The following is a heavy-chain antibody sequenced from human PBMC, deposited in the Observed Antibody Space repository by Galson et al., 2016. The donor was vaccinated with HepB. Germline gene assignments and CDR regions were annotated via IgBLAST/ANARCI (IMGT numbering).Heavy chain of an antibody. CDR3: AKDDGWASGCHKKAFVVPFHH. V-gene: IGHV3-23*01. J-gene: IGHJ1*01. CDR2: ISGSGGST. CDR1: GFTFSRYA. Sequence: SLRLSCAASGFTFSRYAMRWVRQAPGKGLVWVSAISGSGGSTYYADSVKGRFTISRDNSNNTLYLQMNSLRDEDTAVYYCAKDDGWASGCHKKAFVVPFHHWGQGTLVTVSS. D-gene: IGHD6-19*01.